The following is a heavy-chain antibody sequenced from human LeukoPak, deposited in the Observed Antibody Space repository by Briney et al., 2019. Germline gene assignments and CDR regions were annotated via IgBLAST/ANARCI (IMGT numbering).Heavy chain of an antibody. CDR2: ISYDGSNK. CDR3: ARAGVVTAILGAFDI. Sequence: PGGSLRLFCAASGFTFSSYAMHWVRQAPGKGLEWVAVISYDGSNKYYADSVKGRFTISRDNSKNTLYLQMNSLRAEDTAVYYCARAGVVTAILGAFDIWGQGTMVTVSS. V-gene: IGHV3-30-3*01. CDR1: GFTFSSYA. D-gene: IGHD2-21*02. J-gene: IGHJ3*02.